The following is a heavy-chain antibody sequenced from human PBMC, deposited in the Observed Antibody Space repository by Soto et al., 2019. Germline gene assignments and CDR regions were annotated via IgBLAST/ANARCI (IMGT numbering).Heavy chain of an antibody. V-gene: IGHV3-30*18. Sequence: QVQLVESGGGVVQPGRSLRLSCAASGFTFSSYGMHWVRQAPGKGLEWVAVISYDGSNKYYADSVKGRFTISRDNSKNTLYLQMNSMRAEDTAVYYCAKDRGGSSSLDYWGQGTLVTVSS. D-gene: IGHD6-13*01. J-gene: IGHJ4*02. CDR2: ISYDGSNK. CDR1: GFTFSSYG. CDR3: AKDRGGSSSLDY.